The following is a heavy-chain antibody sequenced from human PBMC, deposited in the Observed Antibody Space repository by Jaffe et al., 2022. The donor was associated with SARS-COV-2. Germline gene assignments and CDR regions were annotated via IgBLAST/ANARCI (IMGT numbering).Heavy chain of an antibody. CDR3: ASDRANIEY. CDR2: IIADGSEK. V-gene: IGHV3-7*01. J-gene: IGHJ4*02. Sequence: EVQLVESGGGLVQPGGSLRLSCAASGFTFSSYWMSWVRQAPGKGLEWLTNIIADGSEKYYVDSVKGRFTISRDNAKNSLYLQMNSLRVEDTAVYYCASDRANIEYWGQGTLVTVSS. D-gene: IGHD1-26*01. CDR1: GFTFSSYW.